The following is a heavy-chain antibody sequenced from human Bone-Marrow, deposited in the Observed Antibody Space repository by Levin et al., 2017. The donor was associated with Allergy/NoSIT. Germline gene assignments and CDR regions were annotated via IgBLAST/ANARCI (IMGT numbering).Heavy chain of an antibody. CDR1: GFTFSSYA. CDR2: ISGSGGST. Sequence: GESLKISCAASGFTFSSYAMSWVRQAPGKGLEWVSAISGSGGSTYYADSVKGRFTISRDNSKNTLYLQMNSLRAEDTAVYYCAKDLRGIAVAGINSFDYWGQGTLVTVSS. D-gene: IGHD6-19*01. CDR3: AKDLRGIAVAGINSFDY. V-gene: IGHV3-23*01. J-gene: IGHJ4*02.